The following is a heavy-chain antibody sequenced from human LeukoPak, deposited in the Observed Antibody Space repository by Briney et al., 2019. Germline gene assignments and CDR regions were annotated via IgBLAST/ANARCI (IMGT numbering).Heavy chain of an antibody. J-gene: IGHJ5*02. Sequence: GASVKVSCKTSGYTFASYGISWVRQAPGQGLEWMGWISAYNGDTNYAQKFQGRVTMTTGTSTSTAYMELRSLRSDDTAVYYCARVGSSGWDTFEQSPTWGQGTLVTVSS. CDR3: ARVGSSGWDTFEQSPT. CDR1: GYTFASYG. V-gene: IGHV1-18*01. D-gene: IGHD6-19*01. CDR2: ISAYNGDT.